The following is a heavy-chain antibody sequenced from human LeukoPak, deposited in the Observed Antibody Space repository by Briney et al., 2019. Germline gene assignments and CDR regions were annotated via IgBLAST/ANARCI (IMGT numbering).Heavy chain of an antibody. D-gene: IGHD6-19*01. Sequence: PSETLSLTCGVYGGSFSGYYWSWIRQPPGRGLEWIGEINQSGRTNYNPSLKSRVTISVDTSKNQLSLKLTSVTAADTGVYYCATKHSVAVAANPPYFDYWGQGTLVTVSS. CDR1: GGSFSGYY. V-gene: IGHV4-34*01. CDR2: INQSGRT. J-gene: IGHJ4*02. CDR3: ATKHSVAVAANPPYFDY.